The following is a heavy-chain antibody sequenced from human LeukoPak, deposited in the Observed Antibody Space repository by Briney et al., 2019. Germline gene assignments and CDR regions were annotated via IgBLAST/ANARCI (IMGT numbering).Heavy chain of an antibody. D-gene: IGHD5-12*01. CDR2: INHSGST. CDR1: GGSFSGYY. CDR3: ARGFRRGCSGYTNWFDP. Sequence: SETLSLTCAVYGGSFSGYYWSWIRQPPGKGLEWIGEINHSGSTNYNPSLKSRVTISVDTSKNQFSLKLSSVTAADTAVYYCARGFRRGCSGYTNWFDPWGQGTLVTVSS. V-gene: IGHV4-34*01. J-gene: IGHJ5*02.